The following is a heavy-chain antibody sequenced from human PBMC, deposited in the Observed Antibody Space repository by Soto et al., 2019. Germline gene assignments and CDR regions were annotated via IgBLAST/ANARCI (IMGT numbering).Heavy chain of an antibody. CDR1: GFTFSNYA. CDR3: ARDNNGWSLDY. D-gene: IGHD6-19*01. CDR2: ISFDGSIT. Sequence: QVQLVESGGGVVQPGRSLRLSCAASGFTFSNYAMHWVRQAPGTGLEWVALISFDGSITYYADSVKGRFTISRDNSKNTLYLQMNSLRPDDTARYYCARDNNGWSLDYWGQGSMVTVSS. V-gene: IGHV3-30-3*01. J-gene: IGHJ4*02.